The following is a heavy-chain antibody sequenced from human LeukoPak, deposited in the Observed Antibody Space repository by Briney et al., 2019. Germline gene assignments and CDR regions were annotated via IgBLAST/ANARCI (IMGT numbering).Heavy chain of an antibody. D-gene: IGHD1-26*01. CDR3: ARDLKGAAIY. J-gene: IGHJ4*02. V-gene: IGHV1-69*04. Sequence: SVKVSCKASGGTFSSYAISWVRQAPGQGLEWMGRIIPILGIANYAQKFQGRVTITADESTSTAYMELSSLRSEDTAVYYCARDLKGAAIYWGQGTLVTVSS. CDR2: IIPILGIA. CDR1: GGTFSSYA.